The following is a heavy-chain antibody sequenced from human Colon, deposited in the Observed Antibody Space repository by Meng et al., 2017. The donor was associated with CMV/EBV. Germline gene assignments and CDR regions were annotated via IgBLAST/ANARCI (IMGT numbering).Heavy chain of an antibody. CDR1: GGSMSSYY. Sequence: SETLSLTCTVSGGSMSSYYWTWIRKPRGKGLEGIGFIYDSGSTNYNRSLKGRVTISLDSSKNQFSLKLNSVTAADTAVYYCAREGRRGTSLPPYFHYDGVDVWGQGTTVTVSS. CDR3: AREGRRGTSLPPYFHYDGVDV. J-gene: IGHJ6*02. CDR2: IYDSGST. V-gene: IGHV4-59*01. D-gene: IGHD2-15*01.